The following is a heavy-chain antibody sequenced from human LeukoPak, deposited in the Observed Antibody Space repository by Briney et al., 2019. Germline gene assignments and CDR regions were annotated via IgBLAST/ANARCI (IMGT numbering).Heavy chain of an antibody. J-gene: IGHJ3*02. Sequence: GGSLRLSCAASRFTFSNYWMNWVRQAPGKGLEWVGRIRSKSDHGATDYAAPVKGRVTISRDDSKNTLYLQMNSLKTEDTAVYYCTTRELRYYGSGTYPVAFDIWGQGTMVTVSS. CDR2: IRSKSDHGAT. CDR3: TTRELRYYGSGTYPVAFDI. D-gene: IGHD3-10*01. CDR1: RFTFSNYW. V-gene: IGHV3-15*01.